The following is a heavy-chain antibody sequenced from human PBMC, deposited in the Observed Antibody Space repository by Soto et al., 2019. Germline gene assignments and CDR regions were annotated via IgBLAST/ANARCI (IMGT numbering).Heavy chain of an antibody. CDR2: ISSSSSTI. Sequence: GGSLRLSCAASGFTSSSYAMSWVRQAPGKGLEWVSYISSSSSTIYYADSGKGRFTRARDNAKNSLYLQMNSRREEETAGEEGEREKGESNAFDIWGQGTMVTVSS. CDR1: GFTSSSYA. D-gene: IGHD3-16*01. V-gene: IGHV3-48*02. CDR3: EREKGESNAFDI. J-gene: IGHJ3*02.